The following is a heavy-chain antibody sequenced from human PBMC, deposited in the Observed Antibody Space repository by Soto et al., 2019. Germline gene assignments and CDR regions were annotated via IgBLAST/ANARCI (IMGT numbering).Heavy chain of an antibody. J-gene: IGHJ4*02. CDR3: ARDPDYGDYWGYFFDS. V-gene: IGHV1-2*02. D-gene: IGHD4-17*01. Sequence: ASVKVSCKTSGYTFAAYYIHWIRQAPGQGLEWMGWINPTSGGTVYAQNFQYRVTMTRDTSISTAYMELRRLNSDDTAVYYCARDPDYGDYWGYFFDSWGQGTPVTVSS. CDR1: GYTFAAYY. CDR2: INPTSGGT.